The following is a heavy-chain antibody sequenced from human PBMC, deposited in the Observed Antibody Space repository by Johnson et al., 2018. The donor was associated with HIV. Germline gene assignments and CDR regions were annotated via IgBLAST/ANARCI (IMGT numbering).Heavy chain of an antibody. CDR1: GFTVSSNY. D-gene: IGHD1-1*01. Sequence: VQLVESGGGLVQPGGSLRLSCAASGFTVSSNYMSWVRQAPGKGLEWVGRIKSKTDGGTTDYAAPVKGRFTISRDDSKNTLYLQMNSLKTEDTAVYYCTTAQLGRHDAFDVWGQGTMVTVSS. CDR3: TTAQLGRHDAFDV. J-gene: IGHJ3*01. CDR2: IKSKTDGGTT. V-gene: IGHV3-15*01.